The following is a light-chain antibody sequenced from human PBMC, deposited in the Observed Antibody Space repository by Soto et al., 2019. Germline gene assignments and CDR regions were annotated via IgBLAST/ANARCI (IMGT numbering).Light chain of an antibody. V-gene: IGLV2-11*01. CDR3: CSYAGYYTGV. J-gene: IGLJ3*02. CDR1: SSDIGSYDY. Sequence: QSALTQTRSVSGSPGQSVTISCTGTSSDIGSYDYVSWFQQHPGKAPKLMIYHVTNRPSGVPDRFSGSKSGDTASLTISGLQTEDEGDYYCCSYAGYYTGVFGGGTKLTVL. CDR2: HVT.